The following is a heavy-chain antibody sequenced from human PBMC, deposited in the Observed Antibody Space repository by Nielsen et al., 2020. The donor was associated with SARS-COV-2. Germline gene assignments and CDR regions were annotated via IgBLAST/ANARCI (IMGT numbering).Heavy chain of an antibody. V-gene: IGHV3-21*06. D-gene: IGHD6-19*01. CDR2: IASSGSDI. CDR3: AREAGTVGFDY. CDR1: GFDFSHYI. Sequence: GGSLRLSCAASGFDFSHYIMIWVRQAPGKGLEWVSSIASSGSDIHYADSVKGRFTISRDNAKDSPYLQMSSLRAEDTAVYYCAREAGTVGFDYWGQGTLVTVSS. J-gene: IGHJ4*02.